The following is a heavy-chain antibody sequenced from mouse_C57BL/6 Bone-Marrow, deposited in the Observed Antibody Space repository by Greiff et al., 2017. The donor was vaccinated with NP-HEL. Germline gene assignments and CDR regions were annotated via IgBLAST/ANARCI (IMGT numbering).Heavy chain of an antibody. CDR2: IDPSDSYT. CDR3: ARDGYEGNAMDY. J-gene: IGHJ4*01. Sequence: QVQLQQPGAELVMPGASVKLSCKASGYTFTSYWMHWVRQRPGQGLEWIGEIDPSDSYTNYNQKFQGKSTLTVDKSSSTASMQLSSLTSEDSAVYYCARDGYEGNAMDYWGQGTSVTVSS. D-gene: IGHD2-2*01. CDR1: GYTFTSYW. V-gene: IGHV1-69*01.